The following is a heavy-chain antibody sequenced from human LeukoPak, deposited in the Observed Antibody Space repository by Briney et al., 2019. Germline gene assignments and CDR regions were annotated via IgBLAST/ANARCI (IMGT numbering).Heavy chain of an antibody. J-gene: IGHJ3*02. CDR1: GYTFTSYG. Sequence: ASVKVSCKASGYTFTSYGISWVRQAPGQGLEWMGWISAYNGNTNYAQKLQGRVTMTTDTSTSTAYMELRSLRSDDTAVYYCAREPYNGVSVTTGGTFDIWGQGTMVTVSS. V-gene: IGHV1-18*01. CDR2: ISAYNGNT. D-gene: IGHD4-17*01. CDR3: AREPYNGVSVTTGGTFDI.